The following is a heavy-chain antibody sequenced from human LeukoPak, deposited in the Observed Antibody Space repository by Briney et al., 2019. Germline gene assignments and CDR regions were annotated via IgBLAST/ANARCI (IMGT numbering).Heavy chain of an antibody. Sequence: SGGSLRLSCAASGFTFSSYEMNWVRQAPGKGLEWVSYISSSGSTIYYADSVKGRFTISRDTAKNSLYLQMTSLRAEDTAVYYCARAPVYYDETRGYLKISNWYFDLWGRGTLVTVSS. V-gene: IGHV3-48*03. D-gene: IGHD3-22*01. CDR2: ISSSGSTI. J-gene: IGHJ2*01. CDR3: ARAPVYYDETRGYLKISNWYFDL. CDR1: GFTFSSYE.